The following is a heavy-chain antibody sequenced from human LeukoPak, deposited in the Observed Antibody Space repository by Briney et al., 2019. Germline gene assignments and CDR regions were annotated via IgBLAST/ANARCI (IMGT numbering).Heavy chain of an antibody. Sequence: TLSLTCTVPGGSISSASYYWSWIRQPAGKGLEWIGRIYISGSTNYNPSLKSRVTISVDTSKNQFSLKLSSVTAADTAVYYCARGATSIAAAGFYYYYYMDVWGKGTTVTVSS. CDR3: ARGATSIAAAGFYYYYYMDV. V-gene: IGHV4-61*02. CDR1: GGSISSASYY. J-gene: IGHJ6*03. D-gene: IGHD6-13*01. CDR2: IYISGST.